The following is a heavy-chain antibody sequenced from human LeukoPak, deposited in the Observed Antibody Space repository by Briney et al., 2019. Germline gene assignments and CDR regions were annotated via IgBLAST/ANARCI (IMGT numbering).Heavy chain of an antibody. Sequence: GGSLRLSCAASGFTFSSYAMSWVRQAPGKGLEWVSAISGSGGSTYYADSVKGRFTISRGNSKNTLYLQMNSLRAEDTAVYYCAKAYCSSTSCPADYWGQGTLVTVSS. CDR2: ISGSGGST. CDR1: GFTFSSYA. V-gene: IGHV3-23*01. J-gene: IGHJ4*02. CDR3: AKAYCSSTSCPADY. D-gene: IGHD2-2*01.